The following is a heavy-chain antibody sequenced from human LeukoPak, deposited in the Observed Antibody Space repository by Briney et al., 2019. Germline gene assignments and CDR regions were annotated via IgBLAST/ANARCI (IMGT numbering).Heavy chain of an antibody. CDR2: FDPEDGET. CDR3: ATGDGSGSYSHFDY. CDR1: GYTLTELS. Sequence: GASVKVSCKVSGYTLTELSMHWVRQAPGNGLEWMGGFDPEDGETIYAQKFQGRVTMTEDTSTDTAYMELSSLRSEDTAVYYCATGDGSGSYSHFDYWGQGTLVTVSS. D-gene: IGHD3-10*01. V-gene: IGHV1-24*01. J-gene: IGHJ4*02.